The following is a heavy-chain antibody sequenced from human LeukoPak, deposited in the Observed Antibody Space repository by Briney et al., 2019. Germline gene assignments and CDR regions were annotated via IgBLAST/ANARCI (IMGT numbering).Heavy chain of an antibody. D-gene: IGHD4-17*01. Sequence: GRSLRLSCAASGFTFSSYAMHWARQAPGKGLEWVAVISYDGSNKYYADSVKGRFTISRDNSKNTLYLQMNSLRAEDTAVYYCARDERASTVPGFDYWGQGTLVTVSS. J-gene: IGHJ4*02. CDR1: GFTFSSYA. CDR3: ARDERASTVPGFDY. CDR2: ISYDGSNK. V-gene: IGHV3-30*04.